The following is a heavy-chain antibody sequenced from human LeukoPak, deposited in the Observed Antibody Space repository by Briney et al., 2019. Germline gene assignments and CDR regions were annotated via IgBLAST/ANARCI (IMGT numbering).Heavy chain of an antibody. CDR2: IYYSGST. CDR3: ARVFYDDILTGISPLDV. V-gene: IGHV4-59*01. Sequence: SETLSLTCTVSGGSISSYYWSWIRPPPGKGLEWIGYIYYSGSTNYNPSLKSRVTISVDTSKNQFSLKLSSVTAADTAVYYCARVFYDDILTGISPLDVWGKGTTVTVSS. D-gene: IGHD3-9*01. J-gene: IGHJ6*04. CDR1: GGSISSYY.